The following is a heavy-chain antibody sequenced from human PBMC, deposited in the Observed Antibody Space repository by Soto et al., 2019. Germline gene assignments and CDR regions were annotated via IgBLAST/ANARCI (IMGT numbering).Heavy chain of an antibody. D-gene: IGHD6-13*01. V-gene: IGHV3-30*18. Sequence: QVQLVESGGGVVQPGRSLRLSCAASGFTFSSYGMHWVRQAPGKGLEWVAVISYDGSNNYYADSVKGRFTISRDNSKNTLYLQMNSLRAEDTAVYYCAKLVSAAGTIDYWGQGTLVTVSS. CDR1: GFTFSSYG. J-gene: IGHJ4*02. CDR3: AKLVSAAGTIDY. CDR2: ISYDGSNN.